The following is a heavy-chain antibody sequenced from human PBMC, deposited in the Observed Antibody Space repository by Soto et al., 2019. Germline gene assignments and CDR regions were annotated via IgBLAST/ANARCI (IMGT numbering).Heavy chain of an antibody. J-gene: IGHJ4*02. CDR1: GYIFTTSYD. CDR2: MNPNSGNT. V-gene: IGHV1-8*01. Sequence: ASVKVSCKASGYIFTTSYDINWVRQATGQGLEWMGWMNPNSGNTGYAQKFQGRVTMTRNTSISTAYMELSSLRSEDTAVYYCAIDYGDLGIGMDVWGQGTLVTVSS. CDR3: AIDYGDLGIGMDV. D-gene: IGHD4-17*01.